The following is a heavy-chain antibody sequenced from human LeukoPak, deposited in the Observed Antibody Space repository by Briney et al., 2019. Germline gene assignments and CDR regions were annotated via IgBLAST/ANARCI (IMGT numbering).Heavy chain of an antibody. Sequence: SETLSLTCTVSGGSISSSTYYWGWIRQPPGKGLEWIGSIYYSGSTYYNPSLKSRVTISVDTSKNQFSLKLSSVTAADTAVYYCARDTMVRGLAVDYWGQGTLVTVSS. J-gene: IGHJ4*02. D-gene: IGHD3-10*01. V-gene: IGHV4-39*02. CDR2: IYYSGST. CDR3: ARDTMVRGLAVDY. CDR1: GGSISSSTYY.